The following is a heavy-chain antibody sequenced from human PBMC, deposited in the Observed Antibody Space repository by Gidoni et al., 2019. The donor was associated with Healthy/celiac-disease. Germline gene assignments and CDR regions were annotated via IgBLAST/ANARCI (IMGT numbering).Heavy chain of an antibody. V-gene: IGHV3-23*01. D-gene: IGHD3-10*01. CDR1: GFTFSSYA. Sequence: EVQLLESGGGLVQPGGSLSLSCAASGFTFSSYAMSWVRQAPGKGLECVSAISGSGGSTYYADSVKGRFTISRDNSKNTLYLQMNSLRAEDTAVYYCARTDVGLWYFDYWGQGTLVTVSS. J-gene: IGHJ4*02. CDR2: ISGSGGST. CDR3: ARTDVGLWYFDY.